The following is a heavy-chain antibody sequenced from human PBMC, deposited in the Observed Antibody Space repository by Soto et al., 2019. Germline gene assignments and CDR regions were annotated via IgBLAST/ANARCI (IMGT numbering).Heavy chain of an antibody. CDR3: VCRHLEAADTLQSLLYFDF. J-gene: IGHJ4*02. CDR2: ISKGGDIT. D-gene: IGHD6-13*01. Sequence: EVQLLESGGGLVQPGGSLRLSCAASGFTFRDYGMSWVRQTPGKGLEWVSFISKGGDITSYADSVKGRFTIFRDNSRSSLFLQMNSLRAEDTALYFCVCRHLEAADTLQSLLYFDFWGQGTLVTVPS. V-gene: IGHV3-23*01. CDR1: GFTFRDYG.